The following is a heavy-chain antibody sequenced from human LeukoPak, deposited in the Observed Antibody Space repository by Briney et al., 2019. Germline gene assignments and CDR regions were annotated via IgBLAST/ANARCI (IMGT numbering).Heavy chain of an antibody. D-gene: IGHD3-16*01. CDR3: AKLKINYYYYMDV. Sequence: PGGSLRLSCAASGFTFSSYGIQFRSYGMPWARPAPGQGREWVGFIRSEGRNKYYADSVKGRFTISRDNTKNMLYLQMTSLRAEDTAVYYCAKLKINYYYYMDVWGKGTTVIVSS. J-gene: IGHJ6*03. CDR1: GFTFSSYGIQFRSYG. V-gene: IGHV3-30*02. CDR2: IRSEGRNK.